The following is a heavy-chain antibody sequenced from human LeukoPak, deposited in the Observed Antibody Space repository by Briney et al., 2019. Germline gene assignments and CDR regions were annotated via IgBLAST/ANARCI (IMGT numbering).Heavy chain of an antibody. CDR1: GFTFSSYS. Sequence: GGSLRLSCAASGFTFSSYSMNWVRQDPGKGLEWVSSISSSSSYIYYADSVKGRFTISRDNAKNSLYLQMNSLRAEDTAVYYCARDQTAAGFDYWGQGTLVTVSS. CDR2: ISSSSSYI. J-gene: IGHJ4*02. D-gene: IGHD2-15*01. CDR3: ARDQTAAGFDY. V-gene: IGHV3-21*01.